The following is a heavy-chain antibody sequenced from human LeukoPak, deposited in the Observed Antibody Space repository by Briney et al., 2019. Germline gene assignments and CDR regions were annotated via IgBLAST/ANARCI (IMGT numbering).Heavy chain of an antibody. D-gene: IGHD3-10*01. CDR3: TSAGSYWVAS. CDR1: VGSISSSSYY. J-gene: IGHJ4*02. Sequence: SETLSLTRTVSVGSISSSSYYWGWIRHPPGKGLEWIGSTYYRGSTYYNPSLESQVSISVDTSKNQFSLKLSSVTAADVAVYYCTSAGSYWVASWGQGTLVTVFS. V-gene: IGHV4-39*01. CDR2: TYYRGST.